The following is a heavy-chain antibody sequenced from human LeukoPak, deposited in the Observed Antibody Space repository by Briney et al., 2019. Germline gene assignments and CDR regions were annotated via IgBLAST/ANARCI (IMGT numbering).Heavy chain of an antibody. CDR3: ANGAHPDSSHYYFDY. D-gene: IGHD2-2*01. J-gene: IGHJ4*02. Sequence: GGSLRLSCAASGFTFSRYGMSWVRQAPGKGLEWVSAITGRGVRTYNGDSVKGRFTISRDTSKNTVYLQMSSLRGDDTAVYYCANGAHPDSSHYYFDYWGQGALVTVSS. CDR1: GFTFSRYG. CDR2: ITGRGVRT. V-gene: IGHV3-23*01.